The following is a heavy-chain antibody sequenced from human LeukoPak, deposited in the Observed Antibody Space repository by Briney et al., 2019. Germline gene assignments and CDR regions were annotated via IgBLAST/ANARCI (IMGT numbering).Heavy chain of an antibody. CDR2: ISSSSSYI. CDR3: ARPRRGYYYMDV. J-gene: IGHJ6*03. Sequence: PGGSLRLSCAASGFTFSSYSMNWVRQAPGKGLEWVSSISSSSSYIYYADSVKGRFTISRDNAKNSLYLQMNSLRAEDTAVYYCARPRRGYYYMDVWGKGTTVTVSS. CDR1: GFTFSSYS. V-gene: IGHV3-21*01.